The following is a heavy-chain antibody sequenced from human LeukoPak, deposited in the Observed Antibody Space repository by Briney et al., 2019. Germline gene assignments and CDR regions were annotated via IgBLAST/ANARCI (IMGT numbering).Heavy chain of an antibody. CDR1: GYTFTGYY. Sequence: ASVKVSCKASGYTFTGYYMHWVRQAPGQGLEWMGWINPNSGGTNYAQKFQGRVTMTRDTSISTAYMELSRLRSDDTAVYYCAPLGYCTNGVCFNDAFDIWGQGTMVTVS. J-gene: IGHJ3*02. D-gene: IGHD2-8*01. CDR3: APLGYCTNGVCFNDAFDI. CDR2: INPNSGGT. V-gene: IGHV1-2*02.